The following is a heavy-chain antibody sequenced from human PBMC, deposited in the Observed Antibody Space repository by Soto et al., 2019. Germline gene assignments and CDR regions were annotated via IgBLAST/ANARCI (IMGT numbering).Heavy chain of an antibody. D-gene: IGHD2-8*01. CDR2: INVGNSGT. V-gene: IGHV1-3*01. CDR1: GYTFINYA. J-gene: IGHJ6*02. Sequence: QLVQSGAGVKSPGASVTLSCKGSGYTFINYAIHWVRQAPGRGLEWMGWINVGNSGTQYSQKIQGRVSITKHTSASTVYMDLRSLGSEDTAVYYCARDFAEPSTNTCYFYSFDVWGQGTTVTVSS. CDR3: ARDFAEPSTNTCYFYSFDV.